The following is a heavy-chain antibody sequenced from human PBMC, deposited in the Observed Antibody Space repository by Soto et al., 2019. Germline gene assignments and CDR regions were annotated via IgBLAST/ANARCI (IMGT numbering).Heavy chain of an antibody. D-gene: IGHD3-22*01. CDR2: ISYDGSNK. CDR1: GFTFSSYG. CDR3: TKDGRSITMKVDFTIDS. Sequence: QVQLVESGGGVVQPGRSLRLSCAASGFTFSSYGMHWVRQAPGKGLEWVAVISYDGSNKYYADSVKGRFTISRDNSKKPRYLQMNSVRAEDTAVYYCTKDGRSITMKVDFTIDSWGQGTMVIVSS. J-gene: IGHJ4*02. V-gene: IGHV3-30*18.